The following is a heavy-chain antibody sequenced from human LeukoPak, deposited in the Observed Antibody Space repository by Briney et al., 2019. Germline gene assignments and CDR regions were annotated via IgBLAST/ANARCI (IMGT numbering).Heavy chain of an antibody. CDR3: VKNLYYGSGRDYYYYGMDV. D-gene: IGHD3-10*01. Sequence: GGSLRLSCSASGFTFSSYAMHWVRQAPGKGLEYVSAISSNGGSTYYADSVKGRFTISRDNSKNTLYLQMSSLRAEDTAVYYCVKNLYYGSGRDYYYYGMDVWGKGTTVTVSS. CDR2: ISSNGGST. J-gene: IGHJ6*04. CDR1: GFTFSSYA. V-gene: IGHV3-64D*06.